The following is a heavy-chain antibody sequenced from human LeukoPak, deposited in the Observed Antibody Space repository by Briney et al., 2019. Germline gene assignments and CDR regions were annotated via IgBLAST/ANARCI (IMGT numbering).Heavy chain of an antibody. CDR3: ARSVRRGFNFDS. V-gene: IGHV4-38-2*02. CDR2: IYHSGST. CDR1: GYSISSGYY. J-gene: IGHJ4*02. Sequence: SETLSLTCTVSGYSISSGYYWGWIRQPPGKGLEWIGSIYHSGSTYYNPSLKSRVTISVDTSKNQFSLKPSSVTAADTAVYYCARSVRRGFNFDSWGQGTLVIVSS. D-gene: IGHD5-12*01.